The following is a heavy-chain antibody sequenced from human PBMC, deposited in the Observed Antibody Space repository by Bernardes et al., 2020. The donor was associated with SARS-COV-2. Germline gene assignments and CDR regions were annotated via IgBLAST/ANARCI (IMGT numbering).Heavy chain of an antibody. J-gene: IGHJ6*03. V-gene: IGHV4-59*08. D-gene: IGHD3-16*01. CDR3: ARHYAYYYMDV. Sequence: SETLSLTCTVSGGSISSDYWSWIRQPPGKGLEWIGYIYYSGSTNYNPSLNSRVTISVDTSKNQFSLRLSSVTAADTAVYYCARHYAYYYMDVWGKGTTVTVSS. CDR1: GGSISSDY. CDR2: IYYSGST.